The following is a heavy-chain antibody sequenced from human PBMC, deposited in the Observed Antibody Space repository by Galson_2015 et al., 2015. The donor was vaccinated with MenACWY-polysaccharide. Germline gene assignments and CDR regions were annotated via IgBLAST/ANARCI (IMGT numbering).Heavy chain of an antibody. CDR2: IKSDGSST. CDR1: GFTFSTYW. J-gene: IGHJ4*02. Sequence: SLRLSCAASGFTFSTYWMHWVRQAPGKGLVWVSRIKSDGSSTSYADSVKGRFTTSRDNAKNTLYLQMNSLRAEDTAVYYCARGYSGYDWGQGILVTVSA. V-gene: IGHV3-74*01. D-gene: IGHD5-12*01. CDR3: ARGYSGYD.